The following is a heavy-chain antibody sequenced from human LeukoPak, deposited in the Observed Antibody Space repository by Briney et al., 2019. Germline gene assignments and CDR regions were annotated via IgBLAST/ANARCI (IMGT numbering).Heavy chain of an antibody. CDR1: GGSISTYY. Sequence: SETLSLTCTVSGGSISTYYWNWIRQPPGKGLEWVGYIYHRGSTNYNPSLQSRVTISVDTSKNQFSLNLNSVTAADTAVYYCARGGAARLHFQNWGQGTLVTVSS. V-gene: IGHV4-59*01. D-gene: IGHD6-6*01. CDR2: IYHRGST. J-gene: IGHJ1*01. CDR3: ARGGAARLHFQN.